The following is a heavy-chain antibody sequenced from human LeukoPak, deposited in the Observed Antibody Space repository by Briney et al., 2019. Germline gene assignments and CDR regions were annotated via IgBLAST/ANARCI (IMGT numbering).Heavy chain of an antibody. CDR1: GGSISGYY. Sequence: SETLSLTCSVSGGSISGYYWSWIRQPPGKGLEWIGYIYSSGGTNYNPSLKSRVTISLDTSKNQFSLRLSSVTAADTTVYYCARDFCSGGSCYSYFHYWGQGTLVTVSS. D-gene: IGHD2-15*01. J-gene: IGHJ4*02. CDR3: ARDFCSGGSCYSYFHY. V-gene: IGHV4-59*01. CDR2: IYSSGGT.